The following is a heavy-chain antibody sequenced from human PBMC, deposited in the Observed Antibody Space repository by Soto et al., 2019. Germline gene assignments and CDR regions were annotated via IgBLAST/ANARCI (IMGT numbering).Heavy chain of an antibody. CDR3: ARADYGDYDWPNWFDP. CDR1: GGSVSSSGYY. D-gene: IGHD4-17*01. CDR2: IYYNGNT. J-gene: IGHJ5*02. V-gene: IGHV4-39*01. Sequence: SETLSLTCTVSGGSVSSSGYYWGWIRQPPGRGLEWIGRIYYNGNTYYNPSVKSRATISIDTSKNQFSLKLSSVTAADTAVYYCARADYGDYDWPNWFDPWGQGTLVTVSS.